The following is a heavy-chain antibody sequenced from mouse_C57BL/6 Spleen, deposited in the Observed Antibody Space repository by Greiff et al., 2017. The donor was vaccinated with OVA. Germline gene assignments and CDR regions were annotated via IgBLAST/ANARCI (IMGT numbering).Heavy chain of an antibody. D-gene: IGHD2-4*01. Sequence: VQLKESGPGMVKPSQSLSLTCTVTGYSITSGYDWHWIRHFPGNKLEWMGYISYSGSTNYNPSLKSRISITHDTSKNHFFLKLNSVTTEDTATYYCARGGYDYLFAYWGQGTLVTVSA. V-gene: IGHV3-1*01. CDR3: ARGGYDYLFAY. CDR1: GYSITSGYD. CDR2: ISYSGST. J-gene: IGHJ3*01.